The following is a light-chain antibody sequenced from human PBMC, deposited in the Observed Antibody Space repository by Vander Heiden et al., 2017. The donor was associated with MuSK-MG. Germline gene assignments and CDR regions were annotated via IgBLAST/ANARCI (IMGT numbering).Light chain of an antibody. Sequence: DVVMTQSPLSLPVTLGQPASISCRSSQSLVYSDGNTFLTWFQQRPGQSPRRLIYTVSNRDSGVPDRFSGSGSGTDFPLKISRGEAEDVGLSYCMQATHWPPWTFGLGTKVEIK. CDR1: QSLVYSDGNTF. CDR3: MQATHWPPWT. J-gene: IGKJ1*01. V-gene: IGKV2-30*01. CDR2: TVS.